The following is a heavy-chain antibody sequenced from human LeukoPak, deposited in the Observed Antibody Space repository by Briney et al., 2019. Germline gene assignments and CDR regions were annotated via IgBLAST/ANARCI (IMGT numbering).Heavy chain of an antibody. Sequence: PGGSLRLSCAASGFTFSSYSMNWVRQAPGKGLEWVSYISSSSSTIYYADSVKGRFTISRDNAKNSLYLQMNSLRAEDTAVYYCARDHYYDSSGYYPSGSMDVWGKGTTVTVSS. J-gene: IGHJ6*03. V-gene: IGHV3-48*01. D-gene: IGHD3-22*01. CDR1: GFTFSSYS. CDR3: ARDHYYDSSGYYPSGSMDV. CDR2: ISSSSSTI.